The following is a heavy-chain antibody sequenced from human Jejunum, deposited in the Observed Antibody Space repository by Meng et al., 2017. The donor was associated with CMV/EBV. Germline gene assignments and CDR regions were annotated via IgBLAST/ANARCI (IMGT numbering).Heavy chain of an antibody. CDR2: IYNRGST. D-gene: IGHD2-2*02. Sequence: TASRGSLISYYWSWVRQPPGKGLEWIGYIYNRGSTNYNPSLQGRATISVDTSKNQFSLKVTSVTAADTAVYYCARSGVPAAILDYWGQGMLVTVSS. J-gene: IGHJ4*02. CDR3: ARSGVPAAILDY. V-gene: IGHV4-59*01. CDR1: RGSLISYY.